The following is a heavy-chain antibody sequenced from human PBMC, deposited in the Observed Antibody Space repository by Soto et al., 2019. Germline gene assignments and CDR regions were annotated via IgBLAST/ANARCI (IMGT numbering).Heavy chain of an antibody. V-gene: IGHV1-8*01. CDR1: GYTFTSYD. J-gene: IGHJ4*02. D-gene: IGHD1-26*01. CDR2: MNPNSGNT. CDR3: AMGLRDSGRHGDY. Sequence: QVQLVQSGAEVKKPGASVKVSCKASGYTFTSYDINWVRQATGQGLEWMGWMNPNSGNTGYAQKFQGRVTLTRNTAITNAYMGLGGMGSGGTGVDYCAMGLRDSGRHGDYWGQGALVTVSS.